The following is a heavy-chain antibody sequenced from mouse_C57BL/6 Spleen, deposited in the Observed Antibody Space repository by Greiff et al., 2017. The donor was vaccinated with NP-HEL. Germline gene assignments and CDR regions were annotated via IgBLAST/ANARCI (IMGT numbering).Heavy chain of an antibody. Sequence: QVQLQQSGPELVKPGASVKISCKASGYAFSSSWMNWVKQRPGKGLEWIGRIYPGDGDTNYNGKFKGKATLTADKSSSTAYMQLSSLTSEDSAVYFCARGGPTGTGYYFDYWGQGTTLTVSS. D-gene: IGHD4-1*02. CDR1: GYAFSSSW. J-gene: IGHJ2*01. V-gene: IGHV1-82*01. CDR2: IYPGDGDT. CDR3: ARGGPTGTGYYFDY.